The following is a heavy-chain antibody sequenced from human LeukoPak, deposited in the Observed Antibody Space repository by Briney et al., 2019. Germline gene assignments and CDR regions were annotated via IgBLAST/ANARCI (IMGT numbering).Heavy chain of an antibody. Sequence: PGGSLRLSCAASGFTFSNYAMNWVRQAPGKGLEWVSVISGSGYSTYYADSVKGRFTTSRDNSKNTLYLQTNSLRAEDTAVYYCAKDYGDYAYYFHYWGQGTLVTVSS. J-gene: IGHJ4*02. V-gene: IGHV3-23*01. D-gene: IGHD4-17*01. CDR3: AKDYGDYAYYFHY. CDR1: GFTFSNYA. CDR2: ISGSGYST.